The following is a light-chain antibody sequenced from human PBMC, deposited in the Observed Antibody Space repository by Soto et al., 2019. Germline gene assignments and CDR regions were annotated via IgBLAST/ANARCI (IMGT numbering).Light chain of an antibody. CDR1: SSNIATKS. CDR3: AACDDSRNARYV. Sequence: QSVLTQPPSASGTPGQRVTISCSGSSSNIATKSVNWYQQLPGTAPKLLIYSNSQRSSGVPARFSGSKSGTSASLAIRGLQSEDEADYYCAACDDSRNARYVFGTGTKLTVL. V-gene: IGLV1-44*01. CDR2: SNS. J-gene: IGLJ1*01.